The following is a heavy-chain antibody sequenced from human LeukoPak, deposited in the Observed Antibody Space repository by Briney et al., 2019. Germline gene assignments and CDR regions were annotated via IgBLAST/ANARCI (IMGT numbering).Heavy chain of an antibody. CDR1: GGSISSGGYY. Sequence: SETLSLTCTVSGGSISSGGYYWSWIRQHPGKGLEWIGYIYYSGSTYYNPSLKSRVTISVDTSKNQLSLKLSSVTAADTAVYYCARDEGYCSGGSCFNGWFDPWGQGTVVTVSS. CDR3: ARDEGYCSGGSCFNGWFDP. D-gene: IGHD2-15*01. V-gene: IGHV4-31*03. CDR2: IYYSGST. J-gene: IGHJ5*02.